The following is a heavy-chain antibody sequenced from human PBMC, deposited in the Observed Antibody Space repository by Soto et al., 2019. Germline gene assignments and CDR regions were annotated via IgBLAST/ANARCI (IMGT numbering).Heavy chain of an antibody. CDR3: AKDLTSTSRTPEL. CDR2: ISSSGSTI. D-gene: IGHD2-2*01. V-gene: IGHV3-48*01. J-gene: IGHJ4*02. Sequence: GWSLSLSCAASGFTFSSYSMNWVRQAPGKGLEWVSYISSSGSTIYYADSVKGRFTISRDTSKNTLYLQMNSLRAEDAAIYYCAKDLTSTSRTPELWGQGTLVTVSS. CDR1: GFTFSSYS.